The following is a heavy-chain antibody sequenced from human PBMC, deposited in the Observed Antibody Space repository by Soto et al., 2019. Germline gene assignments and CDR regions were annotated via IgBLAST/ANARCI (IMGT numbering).Heavy chain of an antibody. D-gene: IGHD3-3*01. Sequence: QVQLEQSGAEVKKPGASVKVYCKASGYTFTSYYMHWVRQAPGQGLEWMGIINPSGGSTSYAKKFQGGVTMTRDTSTSTVYMELSSLSSEDTAVYYCARGIKSFGVVIMNDGMDVWGQGTTVTVSS. V-gene: IGHV1-46*01. J-gene: IGHJ6*02. CDR3: ARGIKSFGVVIMNDGMDV. CDR1: GYTFTSYY. CDR2: INPSGGST.